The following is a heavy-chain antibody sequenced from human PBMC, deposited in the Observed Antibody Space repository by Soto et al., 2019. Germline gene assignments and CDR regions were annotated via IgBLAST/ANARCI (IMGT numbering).Heavy chain of an antibody. V-gene: IGHV1-18*01. CDR3: ARSPGELRSARITGTTFGP. CDR2: ISAYNGNT. Sequence: ASVKVSCKASGYTFTSYGISWVRQAPGQGLEWMGWISAYNGNTNYAQKLQGRVTMTTDTSTSTAYMELRSLRSDETAVYYCARSPGELRSARITGTTFGPWGQGTLVTVSS. CDR1: GYTFTSYG. J-gene: IGHJ5*02. D-gene: IGHD1-20*01.